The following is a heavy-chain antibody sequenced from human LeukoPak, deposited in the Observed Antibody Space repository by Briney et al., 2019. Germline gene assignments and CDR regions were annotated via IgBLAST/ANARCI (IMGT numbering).Heavy chain of an antibody. J-gene: IGHJ6*02. V-gene: IGHV3-74*01. D-gene: IGHD3-10*01. CDR1: GLTFSSDW. Sequence: PGGSLRLSCAASGLTFSSDWMHWVRHVPGKGLVWVSRINADGSSASYADSVKGRFTISRDNAKNTLYLQMNSLRAEDTAMYYCARDYGRSRDYGMDVWGQGTTVTASS. CDR2: INADGSSA. CDR3: ARDYGRSRDYGMDV.